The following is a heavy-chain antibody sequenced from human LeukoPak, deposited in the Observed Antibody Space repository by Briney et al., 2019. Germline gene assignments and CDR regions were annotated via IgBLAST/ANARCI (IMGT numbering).Heavy chain of an antibody. Sequence: SETLSLTCAVYGGSFSGYYWSWIRQPPGKGLEWTGEINHSGSTNYNPSLKSRVTISVDTSKNQLSLKLSSVTAADTAVYYCARLNYTVTTYPSFDYWGQGTLVTVSS. J-gene: IGHJ4*02. CDR3: ARLNYTVTTYPSFDY. CDR2: INHSGST. CDR1: GGSFSGYY. D-gene: IGHD4-17*01. V-gene: IGHV4-34*01.